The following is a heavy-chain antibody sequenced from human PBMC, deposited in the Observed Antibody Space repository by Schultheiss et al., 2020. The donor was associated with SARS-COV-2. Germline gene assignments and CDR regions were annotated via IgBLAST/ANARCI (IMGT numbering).Heavy chain of an antibody. CDR3: AKYPPISATVTIGSGLFDY. V-gene: IGHV4-34*01. CDR1: GGSFSGYY. D-gene: IGHD4-17*01. J-gene: IGHJ4*02. CDR2: INHSGST. Sequence: SETLSLTCAVYGGSFSGYYWSWIRQPPGKGLEWIGEINHSGSTNYNPSLKSRVTISVDTSKNQFSLKLSSVTAADTAVYYCAKYPPISATVTIGSGLFDYWGQGTLVTVSS.